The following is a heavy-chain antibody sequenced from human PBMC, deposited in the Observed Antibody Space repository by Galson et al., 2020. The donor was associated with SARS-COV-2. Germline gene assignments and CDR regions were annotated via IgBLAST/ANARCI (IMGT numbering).Heavy chain of an antibody. CDR2: INPSGGST. Sequence: ASVKVSCKASGYTFTSYYMHWVRQAPGQGLEWMGIINPSGGSTSYAQKFQGRVTMTRDTSTSTVYMELSSLRSEDTAVYYCASNAWFGELLYGVYAFDIWGQGTMVTVSS. CDR3: ASNAWFGELLYGVYAFDI. J-gene: IGHJ3*02. CDR1: GYTFTSYY. V-gene: IGHV1-46*01. D-gene: IGHD3-10*01.